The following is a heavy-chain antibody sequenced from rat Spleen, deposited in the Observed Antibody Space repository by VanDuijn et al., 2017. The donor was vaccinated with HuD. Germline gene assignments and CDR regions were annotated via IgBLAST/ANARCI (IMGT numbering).Heavy chain of an antibody. D-gene: IGHD1-4*01. CDR1: GFTFSDFY. Sequence: EVQLVESDGGLVQPGRSLKLSCAASGFTFSDFYMAWVRQAPTKGLEWVATISDDGSTTYYRDSVKGRFTISRDNAKSTLYLQMNSLRSEDTATYYCTRCGYTPFDYWGQGVMVTVSS. J-gene: IGHJ2*01. V-gene: IGHV5-29*01. CDR3: TRCGYTPFDY. CDR2: ISDDGSTT.